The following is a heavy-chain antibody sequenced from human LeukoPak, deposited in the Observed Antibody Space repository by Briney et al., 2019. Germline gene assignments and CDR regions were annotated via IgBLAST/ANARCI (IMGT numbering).Heavy chain of an antibody. CDR2: ISAYNGNT. Sequence: ASVKVSCKASGYTFTSYGISWVRQAPGQGLEGMGWISAYNGNTNYAQKLQGRVIMTTDTSTSTAYMELRSLRSDDTAVYYCAREGLDYYDSSGYMYWGQGTLVTVSS. V-gene: IGHV1-18*01. J-gene: IGHJ4*02. D-gene: IGHD3-22*01. CDR3: AREGLDYYDSSGYMY. CDR1: GYTFTSYG.